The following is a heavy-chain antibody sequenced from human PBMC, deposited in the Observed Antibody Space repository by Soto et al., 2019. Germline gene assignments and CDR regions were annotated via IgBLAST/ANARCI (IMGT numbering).Heavy chain of an antibody. J-gene: IGHJ4*02. CDR1: GGSFSGYY. V-gene: IGHV4-34*01. D-gene: IGHD3-22*01. CDR2: INHSGSP. CDR3: ARGEDINYYDSSGYYYPA. Sequence: SETLSLTCAVYGGSFSGYYWTWIRQPPGKGLEWIGDINHSGSPNYNPSLKSRVTISVDTSRNQFSLRLSSLTAADTAAYYCARGEDINYYDSSGYYYPAWGQGTLVTVSS.